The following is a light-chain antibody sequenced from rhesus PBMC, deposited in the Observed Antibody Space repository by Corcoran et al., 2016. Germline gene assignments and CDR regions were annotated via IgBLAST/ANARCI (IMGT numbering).Light chain of an antibody. CDR2: GAS. Sequence: EIVMTQSPATLSLSPGERATLSCRASQSVSSSLAWYQQKPGQAPRLLIYGASSRATGIPDRCRGRGSGTEFTLTISSLEPEDFAVYYCQQYSNWPQTFGQGTKVEIK. CDR1: QSVSSS. J-gene: IGKJ1*01. V-gene: IGKV3-42*03. CDR3: QQYSNWPQT.